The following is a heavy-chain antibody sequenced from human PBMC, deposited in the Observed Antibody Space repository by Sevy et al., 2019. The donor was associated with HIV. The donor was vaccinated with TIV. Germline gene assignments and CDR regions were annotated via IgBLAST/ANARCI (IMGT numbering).Heavy chain of an antibody. CDR3: AREGCTKPHDY. J-gene: IGHJ4*02. D-gene: IGHD2-8*01. V-gene: IGHV3-23*01. Sequence: GGSPRLSCAASGFTFSKYSMSWVRQPPGKGLEWVSTLSFGCGEINYADSVKGRFTISRDNSKSSVYLQMNNLRPEDTVVYYCAREGCTKPHDYWGQGTLVTVSS. CDR1: GFTFSKYS. CDR2: LSFGCGEI.